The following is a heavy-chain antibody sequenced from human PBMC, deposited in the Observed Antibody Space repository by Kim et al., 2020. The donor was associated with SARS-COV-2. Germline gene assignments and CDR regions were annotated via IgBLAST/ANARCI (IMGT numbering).Heavy chain of an antibody. J-gene: IGHJ5*02. D-gene: IGHD3-10*01. V-gene: IGHV3-30*04. CDR3: ASPPGLGSYYNVNNWFDP. CDR1: GFTFSSYA. CDR2: ISYDGSNK. Sequence: GGSLRLSCAASGFTFSSYAMHWVRQAPGKGLEWVAVISYDGSNKYYADSVKGRFTISRDNSKNTLYLQMNSLRAEDTAVYYCASPPGLGSYYNVNNWFDP.